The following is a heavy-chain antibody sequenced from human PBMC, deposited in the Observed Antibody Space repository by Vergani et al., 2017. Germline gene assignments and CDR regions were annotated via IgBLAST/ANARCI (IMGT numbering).Heavy chain of an antibody. V-gene: IGHV3-23*04. CDR1: GFTFSSYA. Sequence: EVQLVESGGGLVQPVGSLRLSCAASGFTFSSYAMTWVRLAPGKGLQWVSAISGSGGNTFYTDSVKGRFTISRDNSKDTLYLQMNSLRVEDTAIYYCAKARDPNCKGGNCYSYYYGLDLWGQGTTVTVSS. J-gene: IGHJ6*02. CDR2: ISGSGGNT. D-gene: IGHD2-21*01. CDR3: AKARDPNCKGGNCYSYYYGLDL.